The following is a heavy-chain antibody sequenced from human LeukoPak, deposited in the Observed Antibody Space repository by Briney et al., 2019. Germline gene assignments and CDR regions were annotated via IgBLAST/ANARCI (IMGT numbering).Heavy chain of an antibody. CDR2: ISAYNGNT. J-gene: IGHJ5*02. Sequence: ASVKVSFKASGYTFTNYGITWVRQAPGQGLEWMGWISAYNGNTNYAQKLQGRVTMTIDKTTSTAYMELRSLRSDDTAVYYCARGGANCSGGRCPLNWFDPWGQGTPVTVSS. D-gene: IGHD2-15*01. CDR1: GYTFTNYG. V-gene: IGHV1-18*01. CDR3: ARGGANCSGGRCPLNWFDP.